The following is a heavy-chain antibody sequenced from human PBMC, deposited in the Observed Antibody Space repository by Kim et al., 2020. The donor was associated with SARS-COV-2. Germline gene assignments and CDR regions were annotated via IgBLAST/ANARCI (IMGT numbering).Heavy chain of an antibody. CDR3: GKVTRLYNWNWYDY. D-gene: IGHD1-20*01. V-gene: IGHV3-23*01. J-gene: IGHJ5*01. Sequence: ADSVKGRFTISRDNSKNTLYLQMNSLRAEDTAVYYCGKVTRLYNWNWYDYWGQGTLVTVSS.